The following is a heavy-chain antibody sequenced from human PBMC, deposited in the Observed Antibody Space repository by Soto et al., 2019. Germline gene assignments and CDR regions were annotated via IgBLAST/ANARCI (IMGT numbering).Heavy chain of an antibody. D-gene: IGHD3-22*01. CDR2: IYWDDDK. Sequence: QITLKESGPTLVKPTQTLTLTCTFSGFSLDTKGVGVGWIRQPPGKALEWLALIYWDDDKRYSPSLMSRLTITKDTPKNQVVLTMTNMDPMDTATYYWARDDSGRYGFDFWGQGILVTVSS. CDR3: ARDDSGRYGFDF. V-gene: IGHV2-5*02. J-gene: IGHJ4*02. CDR1: GFSLDTKGVG.